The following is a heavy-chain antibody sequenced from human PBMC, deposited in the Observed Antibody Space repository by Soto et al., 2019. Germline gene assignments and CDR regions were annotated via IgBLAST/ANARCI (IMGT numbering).Heavy chain of an antibody. CDR1: GYTFTNYG. J-gene: IGHJ6*02. CDR2: ISDYNGNT. Sequence: QVQLVQSGAEVKKPGASVKVSCKASGYTFTNYGITWVRQAPGQGLEWMGWISDYNGNTYYGKKFQGRVTMTTDTSTRTAYMELKSLRSDDTAVYYCAREGYYSGSGSYSPHGYYGMDAWGQGTTVTVSS. V-gene: IGHV1-18*01. CDR3: AREGYYSGSGSYSPHGYYGMDA. D-gene: IGHD3-10*01.